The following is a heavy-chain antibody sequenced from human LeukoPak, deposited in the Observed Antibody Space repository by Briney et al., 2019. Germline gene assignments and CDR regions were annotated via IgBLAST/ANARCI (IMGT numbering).Heavy chain of an antibody. CDR2: ITWDSDTT. CDR1: GFTFDDYG. J-gene: IGHJ6*03. CDR3: ARAYTSSRHYYYYYMDV. Sequence: AGGSLRLSCAASGFTFDDYGMSWVRQAPGKGLEWVSGITWDSDTTGYADSVKGRFTISRDNAKNSLYLQMNSLRAEDTALYYCARAYTSSRHYYYYYMDVWGKGTTVTVSS. V-gene: IGHV3-20*04. D-gene: IGHD6-13*01.